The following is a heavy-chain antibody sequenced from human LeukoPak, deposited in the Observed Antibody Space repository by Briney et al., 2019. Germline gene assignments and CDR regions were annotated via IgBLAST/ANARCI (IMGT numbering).Heavy chain of an antibody. CDR2: ISNTGTK. J-gene: IGHJ4*02. CDR3: AKDSGSYYFDH. Sequence: GGSLRLSCAVSGLAFSPYEMNWVRQSSDKGLEWIAFISNTGTKYYADSVKGRFTISRDSATNSLYLQMNSVRVDDTAVYYCAKDSGSYYFDHWGQGTLVTVSS. V-gene: IGHV3-48*03. D-gene: IGHD3-22*01. CDR1: GLAFSPYE.